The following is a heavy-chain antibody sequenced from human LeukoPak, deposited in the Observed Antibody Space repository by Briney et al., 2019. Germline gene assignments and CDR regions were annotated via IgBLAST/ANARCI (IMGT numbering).Heavy chain of an antibody. Sequence: GGSLRLSCAASGFTFSSYGMHWVRQAPGKGLEWVAVISYDGSNKYYADSVKGRFTISRDNSKNTLCLQVNSLRAEDTAVYYCAKDRYGYYYGMDVWGKGTTVTVSS. D-gene: IGHD5-18*01. CDR2: ISYDGSNK. CDR3: AKDRYGYYYGMDV. CDR1: GFTFSSYG. J-gene: IGHJ6*04. V-gene: IGHV3-30*18.